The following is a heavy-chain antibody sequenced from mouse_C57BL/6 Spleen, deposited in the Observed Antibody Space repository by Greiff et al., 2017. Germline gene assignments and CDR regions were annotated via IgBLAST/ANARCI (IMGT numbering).Heavy chain of an antibody. D-gene: IGHD1-1*01. Sequence: VQLQQSGAELVRPGASVTLSCKASGYTFTDYEMHWVKQTPVHGLEWIGAIDPETGGTAYNQKFKGKAILTADKSSSTAYMELRSLTSEDSAVYYCTRAFTTVVATWYFDVWGTGTTVTVSS. CDR3: TRAFTTVVATWYFDV. V-gene: IGHV1-15*01. J-gene: IGHJ1*03. CDR1: GYTFTDYE. CDR2: IDPETGGT.